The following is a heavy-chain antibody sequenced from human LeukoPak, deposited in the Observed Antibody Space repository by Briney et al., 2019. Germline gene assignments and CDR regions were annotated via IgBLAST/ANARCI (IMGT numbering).Heavy chain of an antibody. Sequence: SETLSLTCTVSGSISSYYWSWIRQPPGKGLEWIGYIYTSGSTNYNPSLKSRVTISVDASKDQFSLDLSSVTAADTAVYYCARQKCTSTSCLTKNAFDIWGQGTMVTVSS. D-gene: IGHD2-2*01. V-gene: IGHV4-4*09. CDR1: GSISSYY. CDR3: ARQKCTSTSCLTKNAFDI. J-gene: IGHJ3*02. CDR2: IYTSGST.